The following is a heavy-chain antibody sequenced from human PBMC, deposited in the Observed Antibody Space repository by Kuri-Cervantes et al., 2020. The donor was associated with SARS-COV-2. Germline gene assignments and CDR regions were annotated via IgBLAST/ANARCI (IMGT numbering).Heavy chain of an antibody. J-gene: IGHJ4*02. CDR1: GYTFTGYY. D-gene: IGHD6-6*01. CDR2: INPNSGGT. Sequence: ASVKVSCKASGYTFTGYYMHWVRQAPGQGLERMGWINPNSGGTNYAQKFQGRVTMTRDTSNSTAYMELSRLRSDDTAVYYCARDSPFSQLGGLFHYWGQGTLVTVSS. CDR3: ARDSPFSQLGGLFHY. V-gene: IGHV1-2*02.